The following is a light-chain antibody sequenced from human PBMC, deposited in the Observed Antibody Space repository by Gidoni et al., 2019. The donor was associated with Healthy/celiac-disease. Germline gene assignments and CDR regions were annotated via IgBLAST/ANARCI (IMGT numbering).Light chain of an antibody. J-gene: IGLJ3*02. Sequence: QSELPQPPSASGNPGQRVTISCSGSSSNIGSNYVNGYQQLPGTCPNLPLYWNHQRPSGVPDRFPGSKSGTSASLAISGLRSEDEADYYCASWDDSLCGWVFGGGTNLTVL. CDR2: WNH. V-gene: IGLV1-47*01. CDR1: SSNIGSNY. CDR3: ASWDDSLCGWV.